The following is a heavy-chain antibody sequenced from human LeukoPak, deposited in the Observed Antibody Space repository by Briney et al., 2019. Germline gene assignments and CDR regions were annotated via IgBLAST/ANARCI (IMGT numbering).Heavy chain of an antibody. CDR3: AREGYSSSWYPYYHYYYMDV. CDR2: MNPNSGNT. D-gene: IGHD6-13*01. Sequence: ASVKVSCKASGYTFTSYDINWVRQATGQGLEWMGWMNPNSGNTGYAQKFQGRVTITKNTSISTAYMELSSLRSEDTAVYYCAREGYSSSWYPYYHYYYMDVWGKGTTVTVSS. V-gene: IGHV1-8*03. J-gene: IGHJ6*03. CDR1: GYTFTSYD.